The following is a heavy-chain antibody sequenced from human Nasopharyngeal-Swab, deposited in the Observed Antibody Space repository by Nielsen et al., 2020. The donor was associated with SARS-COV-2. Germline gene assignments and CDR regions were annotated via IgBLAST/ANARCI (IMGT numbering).Heavy chain of an antibody. CDR1: GGSTSSDYW. CDR2: IHHSRNG. CDR3: ARARITMIVVVSAFDI. D-gene: IGHD3-22*01. V-gene: IGHV4-4*02. Sequence: SETLSLTCAVSGGSTSSDYWWTWVRQPPGRGLEWIGEIHHSRNGNYNPSLQSRVTMLVDKSKNQFSLKLSSVTAADTAVYYCARARITMIVVVSAFDIWGQGTMVTVSS. J-gene: IGHJ3*02.